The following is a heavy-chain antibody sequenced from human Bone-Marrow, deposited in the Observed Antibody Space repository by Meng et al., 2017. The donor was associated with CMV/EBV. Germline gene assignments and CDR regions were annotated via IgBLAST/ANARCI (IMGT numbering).Heavy chain of an antibody. Sequence: SVKVSCKTSGYTFNAYGINWVRQAPGQGLEWLGWVSGYNGKTDYAQKFQGRVTMTRNTSTSTAYMELSSLRSEDTALYYCARGTRSQDYWGQGTLVTVSS. V-gene: IGHV1-18*01. J-gene: IGHJ4*02. CDR1: GYTFNAYG. CDR2: VSGYNGKT. D-gene: IGHD3-10*01. CDR3: ARGTRSQDY.